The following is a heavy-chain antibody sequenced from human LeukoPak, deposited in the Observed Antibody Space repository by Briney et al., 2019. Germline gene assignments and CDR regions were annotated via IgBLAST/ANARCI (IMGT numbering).Heavy chain of an antibody. D-gene: IGHD3-16*02. CDR3: AKELSSHVWGSFRSSFFDS. J-gene: IGHJ4*02. Sequence: GGSLRLSCAASGFTFSGSAMHWVRQASGKGLEWVGRIRSKANSYATAYAASVKGRFTISRDDSKNTAYLQMNSLKTEDTAVYYCAKELSSHVWGSFRSSFFDSWGQGTLVTVSS. V-gene: IGHV3-73*01. CDR2: IRSKANSYAT. CDR1: GFTFSGSA.